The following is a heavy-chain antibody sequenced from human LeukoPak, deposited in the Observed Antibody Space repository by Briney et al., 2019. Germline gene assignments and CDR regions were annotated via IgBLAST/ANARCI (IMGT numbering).Heavy chain of an antibody. CDR2: IYYSGST. Sequence: SETLSLTCTVSGGSISSYYWSWIRQPPGKGLEWIGYIYYSGSTNYNPSLKSRVTISVDTSKNQFSLKLSSVTAADTAVYYCARSKYGGYENYMDVWGKGTTVTVSS. J-gene: IGHJ6*03. CDR3: ARSKYGGYENYMDV. V-gene: IGHV4-59*01. D-gene: IGHD5-12*01. CDR1: GGSISSYY.